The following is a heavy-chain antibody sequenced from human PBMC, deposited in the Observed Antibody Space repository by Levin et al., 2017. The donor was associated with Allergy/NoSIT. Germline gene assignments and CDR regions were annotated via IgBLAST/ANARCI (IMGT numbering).Heavy chain of an antibody. V-gene: IGHV3-66*01. CDR1: GFTVSSSY. D-gene: IGHD2-2*01. J-gene: IGHJ5*02. CDR2: IYSGGST. CDR3: AVVVPGTPNWFDP. Sequence: ETLSLTCAASGFTVSSSYMTWVRQAPGKGLEWVSFIYSGGSTYYAGSVKGRFTISRDNSKNTLYLQMNSLRAEDTAVYYCAVVVPGTPNWFDPGGQGTRVTVPS.